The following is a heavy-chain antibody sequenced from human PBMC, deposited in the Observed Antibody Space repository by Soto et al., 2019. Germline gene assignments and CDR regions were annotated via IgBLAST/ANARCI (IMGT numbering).Heavy chain of an antibody. J-gene: IGHJ4*02. CDR1: GFTFSSYG. CDR3: AILSDGDYGFDY. Sequence: QVQLVESGGGVVQSGRSLRLSCAASGFTFSSYGMHWVRQAPGKGLEWVAVISYDGSNKYYADSVKGRFTISRDNSKNTLYLQMNSLRAEDTAVYYCAILSDGDYGFDYWGQGTLVTVSS. V-gene: IGHV3-30*03. CDR2: ISYDGSNK. D-gene: IGHD4-17*01.